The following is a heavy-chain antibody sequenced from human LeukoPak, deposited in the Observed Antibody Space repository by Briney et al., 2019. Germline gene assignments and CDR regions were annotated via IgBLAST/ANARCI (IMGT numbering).Heavy chain of an antibody. V-gene: IGHV1-69*04. J-gene: IGHJ4*02. CDR1: GGTFSSYA. D-gene: IGHD5-18*01. CDR2: IIPILGIA. CDR3: ARDLFGNTAMVTFDY. Sequence: GSSVKVSCKASGGTFSSYAISWLRQAPGQGLEWMGRIIPILGIANYAQKLQGRVTITADKSTSTAYMELSSLRSEDTAVYYCARDLFGNTAMVTFDYWGQGTLVTVSS.